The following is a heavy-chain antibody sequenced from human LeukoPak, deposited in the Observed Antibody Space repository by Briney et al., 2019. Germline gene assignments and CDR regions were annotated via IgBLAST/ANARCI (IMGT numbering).Heavy chain of an antibody. J-gene: IGHJ4*02. CDR3: AKDRCSSTSCYTGFDY. CDR2: IWYDGSNK. CDR1: GFPFSSYW. V-gene: IGHV3-33*03. Sequence: PGGSLRLSCAGSGFPFSSYWMTWVRQAPGKGLEWVAVIWYDGSNKYYADSVKGRFTISRDNAKNSLYLQMNSLRAEDMALYYCAKDRCSSTSCYTGFDYWGQGTLVTVSS. D-gene: IGHD2-2*02.